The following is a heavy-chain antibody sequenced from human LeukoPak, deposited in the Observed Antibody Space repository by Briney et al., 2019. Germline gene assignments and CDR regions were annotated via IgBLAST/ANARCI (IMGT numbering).Heavy chain of an antibody. V-gene: IGHV3-7*03. Sequence: GGSLRLSCAASEFTFSSYWMCWVRQAPGKGLEWVANIKQDGSEKYYVDSVKGRFTISRDNAKSSLYLQMNSLRAEDTAVYYCARADGDGGYYYYYGMDVWGKGTTVTVSS. D-gene: IGHD4-17*01. J-gene: IGHJ6*04. CDR1: EFTFSSYW. CDR3: ARADGDGGYYYYYGMDV. CDR2: IKQDGSEK.